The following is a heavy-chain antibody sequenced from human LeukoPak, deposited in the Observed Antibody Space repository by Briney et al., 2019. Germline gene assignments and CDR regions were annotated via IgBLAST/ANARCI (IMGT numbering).Heavy chain of an antibody. J-gene: IGHJ4*01. D-gene: IGHD3-9*01. V-gene: IGHV3-30*02. CDR1: GFTFSSYG. CDR3: ARGDPRRTYYDILTGFDY. Sequence: GGSLRLSCAASGFTFSSYGMHWVRQAPDKGLEWVAFIRYDGSNKYYADSVKGRFTISRDNAKNSLYLQMNSLRAEDTAVYYCARGDPRRTYYDILTGFDYWGQGTLVTVSS. CDR2: IRYDGSNK.